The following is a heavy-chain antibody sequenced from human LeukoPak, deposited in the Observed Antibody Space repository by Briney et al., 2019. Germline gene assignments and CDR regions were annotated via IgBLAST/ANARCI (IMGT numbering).Heavy chain of an antibody. CDR3: ARDVDSSGWGPPHFDAFDI. D-gene: IGHD6-19*01. J-gene: IGHJ3*02. CDR2: IYYSGST. V-gene: IGHV4-39*07. CDR1: GGSISSSSYY. Sequence: SETLSLTCTVSGGSISSSSYYWGWIRQPPGKGLEWIVSIYYSGSTYYNPSLKSRVTISVDTSKNQFSLKLSSVTAADTAVYYCARDVDSSGWGPPHFDAFDIWGQGTMVTVSS.